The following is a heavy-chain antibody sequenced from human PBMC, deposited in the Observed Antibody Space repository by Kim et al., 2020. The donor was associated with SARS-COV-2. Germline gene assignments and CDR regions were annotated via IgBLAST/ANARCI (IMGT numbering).Heavy chain of an antibody. J-gene: IGHJ4*02. CDR1: GFTFSSYW. Sequence: GGSLRISCAASGFTFSSYWMSWVRQAPGKGLEWVANIKQDGSEKYYVDSVKGRFTISRDNAKNSLYLQMNSLRAEDTAVYYCAREGGGYGDYEFLGYDYWGQGTLVTVSS. D-gene: IGHD4-17*01. V-gene: IGHV3-7*01. CDR3: AREGGGYGDYEFLGYDY. CDR2: IKQDGSEK.